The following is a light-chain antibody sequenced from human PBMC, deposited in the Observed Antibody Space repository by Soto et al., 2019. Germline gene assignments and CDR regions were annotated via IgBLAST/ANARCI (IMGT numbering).Light chain of an antibody. CDR2: DAS. CDR1: QDITNY. Sequence: DIQMTQSPSSLSDSVGDRVTITCQASQDITNYLNWYQQKPGKVPKLLIYDASSLETGVPSRFSGRGSGTDFTFTISSLQPEDIATYYCQQYDNLPLSFGGGTKVEIK. CDR3: QQYDNLPLS. J-gene: IGKJ4*01. V-gene: IGKV1-33*01.